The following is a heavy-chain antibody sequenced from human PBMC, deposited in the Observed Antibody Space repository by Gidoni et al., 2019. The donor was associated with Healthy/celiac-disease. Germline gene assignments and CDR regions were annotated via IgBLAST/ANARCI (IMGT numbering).Heavy chain of an antibody. CDR1: TSGGYY. J-gene: IGHJ4*02. V-gene: IGHV4-31*02. D-gene: IGHD5-12*01. CDR3: ARVEMATTSFDY. CDR2: IYYSGST. Sequence: TSGGYYWSWIRQHPGKGLEWIGYIYYSGSTYYNPSLKSRVTISVDTSKNQFSLKLSSVTAADTAVYYCARVEMATTSFDYWGQGTLVTVSS.